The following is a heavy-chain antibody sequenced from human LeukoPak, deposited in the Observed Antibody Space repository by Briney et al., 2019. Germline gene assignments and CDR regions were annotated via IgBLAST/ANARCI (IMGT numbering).Heavy chain of an antibody. CDR2: IKQDGSEK. CDR3: ATGRQLGY. V-gene: IGHV3-7*03. CDR1: GFTLSSYW. J-gene: IGHJ4*02. D-gene: IGHD1-26*01. Sequence: PGGSLRLSCAASGFTLSSYWMSWVRQAPGKGLEWVANIKQDGSEKYYVDSVKGRFTISRDNAKNSLYLQMNSLRAEDTAVYYCATGRQLGYWGQGTLVTVSS.